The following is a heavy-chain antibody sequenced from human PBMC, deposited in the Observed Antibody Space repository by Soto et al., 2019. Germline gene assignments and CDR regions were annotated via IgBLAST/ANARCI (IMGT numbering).Heavy chain of an antibody. J-gene: IGHJ5*02. D-gene: IGHD6-19*01. CDR2: INSDGSST. Sequence: GGSLRLSCAASGFTFSSYWMHWVRQAPGKGLVWVSRINSDGSSTSYADSVKGRFTISRDNAKNTLYLQMNSLRAEDTAVYYCARDGGIAVAGPYNWFDPWGQGTLVTVSS. CDR1: GFTFSSYW. CDR3: ARDGGIAVAGPYNWFDP. V-gene: IGHV3-74*01.